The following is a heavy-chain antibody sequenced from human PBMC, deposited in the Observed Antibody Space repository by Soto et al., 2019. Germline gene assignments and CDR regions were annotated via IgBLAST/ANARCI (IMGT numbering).Heavy chain of an antibody. CDR1: GGSINSGGYS. Sequence: QLQLQESGSGLVKPSQTLSLTCAVSGGSINSGGYSWSWIRQPPGKGLEWIGYTSQSGSTDYNPSLKSRVTISIDRSKNQISLKRGSVTAADTAVYYCARYSGSDYAGWFDPWGQGTLVTVSS. V-gene: IGHV4-30-2*01. J-gene: IGHJ5*02. CDR3: ARYSGSDYAGWFDP. D-gene: IGHD5-12*01. CDR2: TSQSGST.